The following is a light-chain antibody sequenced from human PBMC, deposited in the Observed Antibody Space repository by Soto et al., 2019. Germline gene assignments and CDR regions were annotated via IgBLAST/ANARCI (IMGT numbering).Light chain of an antibody. Sequence: IQMTQSPSSLSASVGDRVTITCRASQSISSYLNWYQQKPGKAPKPLIYAASSLQSGVPSRFSGSGSGTDFTLTISSLQPEDFATYYCQQSYSTPITFGQGTRLEIK. V-gene: IGKV1-39*01. CDR3: QQSYSTPIT. CDR1: QSISSY. CDR2: AAS. J-gene: IGKJ5*01.